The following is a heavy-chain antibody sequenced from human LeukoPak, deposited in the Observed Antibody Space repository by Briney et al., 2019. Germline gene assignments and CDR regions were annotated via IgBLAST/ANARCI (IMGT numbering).Heavy chain of an antibody. Sequence: GGSLRLSCAVSGFTFSDSWMSWVRQAPGKGLEWVANMNQDGSAKGYVDSVKGRFTISRDNARNSLYLQMNSLRAEDTAVYYCAKDLGQQLRYYGMDVWGQGTTVTVSS. J-gene: IGHJ6*02. CDR2: MNQDGSAK. V-gene: IGHV3-7*03. CDR3: AKDLGQQLRYYGMDV. D-gene: IGHD6-13*01. CDR1: GFTFSDSW.